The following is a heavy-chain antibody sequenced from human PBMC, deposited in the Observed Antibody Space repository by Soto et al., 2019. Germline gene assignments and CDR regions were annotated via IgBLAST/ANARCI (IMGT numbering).Heavy chain of an antibody. J-gene: IGHJ4*02. D-gene: IGHD5-12*01. Sequence: QVQLQESGPGLVKPSGTLSLTCAVSGGSISSPKWWSWVRQPPGKGLEWIGEIDHSGRTSYNPSLKSRVVMSVDKSNDQFSLKLTSVTAADTAMYFCARDSSRRGYSYGTYQFDSWGQGTLVTVSS. CDR3: ARDSSRRGYSYGTYQFDS. CDR2: IDHSGRT. CDR1: GGSISSPKW. V-gene: IGHV4-4*02.